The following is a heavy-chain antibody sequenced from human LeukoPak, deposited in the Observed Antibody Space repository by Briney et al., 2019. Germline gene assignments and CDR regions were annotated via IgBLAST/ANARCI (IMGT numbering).Heavy chain of an antibody. D-gene: IGHD3-22*01. CDR1: GFLFSSYW. CDR2: INTDGSST. CDR3: AGYEHSGYRL. Sequence: GGSLRLSCAASGFLFSSYWMHWVRQAPGKGLVWVSRINTDGSSTNYADSVKGRFTISRDNAKNTLYLQMNSLRAEDTAVYYCAGYEHSGYRLWGQGTLVTVSS. V-gene: IGHV3-74*01. J-gene: IGHJ4*02.